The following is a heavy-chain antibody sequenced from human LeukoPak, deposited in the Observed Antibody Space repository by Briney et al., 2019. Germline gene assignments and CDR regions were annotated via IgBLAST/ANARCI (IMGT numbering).Heavy chain of an antibody. CDR1: GGSINSYY. CDR2: IYYSGST. Sequence: SESLSLTCTVSGGSINSYYWSWIRQPPGKGLEYIGYIYYSGSTDYNPSLKSRVTISVDTSKNRFSLNLSSVTAADTAVYYCARHSGRLGPFDYWGQGTLVTVSS. J-gene: IGHJ4*02. CDR3: ARHSGRLGPFDY. D-gene: IGHD5-12*01. V-gene: IGHV4-59*08.